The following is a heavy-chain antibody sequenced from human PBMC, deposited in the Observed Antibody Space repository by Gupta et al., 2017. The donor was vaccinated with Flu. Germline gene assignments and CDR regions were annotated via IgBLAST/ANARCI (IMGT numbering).Heavy chain of an antibody. Sequence: EVQLLESGGALVQPGGSLRLSCAASGFTFSNYAMNWVRQAPGKGLEWGASIGGSGDGTSYADSGKGRFTISRDNSKNMVYLQMNSLRADDTAMYYCANRGWVRQVGVEAGGQGTLVTVSS. D-gene: IGHD1-26*01. CDR1: GFTFSNYA. CDR2: IGGSGDGT. CDR3: ANRGWVRQVGVEA. V-gene: IGHV3-23*01. J-gene: IGHJ4*02.